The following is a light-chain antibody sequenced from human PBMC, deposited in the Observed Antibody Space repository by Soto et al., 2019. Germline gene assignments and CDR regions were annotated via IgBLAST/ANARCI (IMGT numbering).Light chain of an antibody. CDR2: DAS. CDR3: QQRSNWPPIT. J-gene: IGKJ5*01. CDR1: ESVFGY. Sequence: EVVLTQSPATLSLSPGERATLSCRASESVFGYLAWYQHKPGQAPRLLIYDASNRATGIPARFSGSGSGTDFTLTISSLEPEDFAVYYCQQRSNWPPITFGQGTRLEIK. V-gene: IGKV3-11*01.